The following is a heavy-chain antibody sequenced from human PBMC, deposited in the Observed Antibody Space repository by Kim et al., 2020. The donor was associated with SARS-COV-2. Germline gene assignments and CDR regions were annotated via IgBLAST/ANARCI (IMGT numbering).Heavy chain of an antibody. J-gene: IGHJ4*02. CDR2: VYHSGST. V-gene: IGHV4-59*11. D-gene: IGHD2-15*01. Sequence: SETLSLTCTVSGVSITSHYWTWIRQPPGKGLEWIGFVYHSGSTNYNPSLKSRVTMSVETSKNQFSLQLTSMTAADTAIYYCARESYFDGGSFFFDYWGQGTLVTVSS. CDR1: GVSITSHY. CDR3: ARESYFDGGSFFFDY.